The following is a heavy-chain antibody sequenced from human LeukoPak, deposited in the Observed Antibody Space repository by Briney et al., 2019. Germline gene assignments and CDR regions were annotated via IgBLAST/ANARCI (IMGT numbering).Heavy chain of an antibody. V-gene: IGHV3-53*01. J-gene: IGHJ4*02. D-gene: IGHD1-14*01. CDR1: GFTVSSSY. CDR3: AREPGTTLDY. Sequence: PGGSLRLSCAASGFTVSSSYMSWVRQAPGKGLEWVSVIYSGGRTDYTDSVKGRFTIFRDKSKNTLYLQMNGLRVEATAVYYCAREPGTTLDYWGQGNLVTVSS. CDR2: IYSGGRT.